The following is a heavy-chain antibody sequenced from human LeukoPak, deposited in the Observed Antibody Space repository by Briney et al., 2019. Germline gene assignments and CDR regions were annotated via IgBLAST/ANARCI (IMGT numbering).Heavy chain of an antibody. CDR3: ARGGTETTAPIDY. V-gene: IGHV1-46*01. Sequence: EASVKVSCKASGYTFTSYYMHWVRQAPGQGLEWMGIINPSGGSTSYTQKFQGRVTMTRDTSTSTVDMELSSLTFEDTAVYYCARGGTETTAPIDYWGQGTLVTVSS. J-gene: IGHJ4*02. D-gene: IGHD4-17*01. CDR2: INPSGGST. CDR1: GYTFTSYY.